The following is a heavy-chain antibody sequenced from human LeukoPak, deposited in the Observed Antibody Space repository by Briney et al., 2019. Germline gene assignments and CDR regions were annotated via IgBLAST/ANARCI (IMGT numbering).Heavy chain of an antibody. CDR1: GFTFSSYG. V-gene: IGHV3-33*01. D-gene: IGHD3-10*01. CDR2: IWYDGSNK. Sequence: GRSLRLSCAASGFTFSSYGMHWVRQAPGKGLEWVAVIWYDGSNKYYADSVKGRLTISRDNSKNTLYLQMNSLRAEDTAVYYCARGGYGSVHDAFDIWGQGTMVTVSS. CDR3: ARGGYGSVHDAFDI. J-gene: IGHJ3*02.